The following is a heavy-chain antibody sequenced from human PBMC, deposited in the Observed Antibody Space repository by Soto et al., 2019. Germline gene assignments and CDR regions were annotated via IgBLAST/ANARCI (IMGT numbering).Heavy chain of an antibody. D-gene: IGHD2-2*01. V-gene: IGHV3-23*01. Sequence: EVQLLESGGGLVQPGGSLRLSCTASGFTFSTYAMSWVRQAPGKGLEWVSTISDSGSTYYADSVKGRFPISRDNSKNTLYLEMTRLRAEDTAVYYCAKDKGGRYCSRTSCLYSFDYWGQGTLVTVSS. CDR1: GFTFSTYA. J-gene: IGHJ4*02. CDR3: AKDKGGRYCSRTSCLYSFDY. CDR2: ISDSGST.